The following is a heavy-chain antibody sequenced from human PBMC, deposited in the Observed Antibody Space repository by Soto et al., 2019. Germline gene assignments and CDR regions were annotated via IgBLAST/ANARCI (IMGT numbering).Heavy chain of an antibody. CDR3: ARAGGLPSSPRRSEYYYYLDV. CDR1: GYTFTSYG. Sequence: ASVKVSCKASGYTFTSYGISWVRQAPGQGLEWMGWISAYNGNTNYAQKLQGRVTMTTDTSTSTAYMELRSLRSDDTAVYYCARAGGLPSSPRRSEYYYYLDVWGKGTTVTVSS. J-gene: IGHJ6*03. D-gene: IGHD2-2*01. CDR2: ISAYNGNT. V-gene: IGHV1-18*01.